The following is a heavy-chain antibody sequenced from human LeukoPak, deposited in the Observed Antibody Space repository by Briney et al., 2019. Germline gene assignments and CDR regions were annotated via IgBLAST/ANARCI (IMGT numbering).Heavy chain of an antibody. CDR2: IYTSGST. V-gene: IGHV4-61*02. Sequence: PSETLSLTCTVSGGSISSGSYYWSWIRQPAGKGLEWIGRIYTSGSTNYNPSLKSRVTISVDTSKNQFSLKLSSVTAADTAVYYCARVPFMITFGGVIALHAFDIWGQGTMVTVSS. D-gene: IGHD3-16*02. CDR1: GGSISSGSYY. CDR3: ARVPFMITFGGVIALHAFDI. J-gene: IGHJ3*02.